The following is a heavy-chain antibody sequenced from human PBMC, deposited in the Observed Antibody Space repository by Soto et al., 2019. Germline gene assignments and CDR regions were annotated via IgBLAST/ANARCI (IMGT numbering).Heavy chain of an antibody. CDR3: ATTPLKRYCSGGTCHRLDY. CDR1: GDTFTSFD. J-gene: IGHJ4*02. Sequence: ASVKVSCKASGDTFTSFDINWVRQATGQGPEWMGWMNPNSGNTGYAQKFQGRVTMTRNTSISTAYMELSSLRSEDTAVYYCATTPLKRYCSGGTCHRLDYWGQGTLVTVSS. CDR2: MNPNSGNT. V-gene: IGHV1-8*01. D-gene: IGHD2-15*01.